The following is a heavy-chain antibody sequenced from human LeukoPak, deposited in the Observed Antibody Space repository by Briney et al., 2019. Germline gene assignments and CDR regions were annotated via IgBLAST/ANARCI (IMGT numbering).Heavy chain of an antibody. CDR3: VSDHGAGSTAYRAFAY. J-gene: IGHJ4*02. D-gene: IGHD3-16*01. V-gene: IGHV3-7*01. CDR1: GLTFSKVW. Sequence: GGSLRLSCAASGLTFSKVWMTWVRQAPGKGPEWVANIKEDGSEKYYAESVKGRFSISRDNAKSSLYLQMNSLRADDTAVYYCVSDHGAGSTAYRAFAYWGQGTRVTVSS. CDR2: IKEDGSEK.